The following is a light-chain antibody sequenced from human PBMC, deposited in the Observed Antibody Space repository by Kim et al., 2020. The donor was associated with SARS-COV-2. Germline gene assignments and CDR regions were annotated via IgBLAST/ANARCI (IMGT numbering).Light chain of an antibody. Sequence: LPAPISCRFSRNLVHSYRNINLHWCQQRPGQSPRRLIYKVSNRDSGVPDRFSGSGSGTDFTLKISRVEAKDVGVYYCMQGTLLYTLGPGTKLEI. CDR2: KVS. CDR3: MQGTLLYT. CDR1: RNLVHSYRNIN. J-gene: IGKJ2*01. V-gene: IGKV2-30*02.